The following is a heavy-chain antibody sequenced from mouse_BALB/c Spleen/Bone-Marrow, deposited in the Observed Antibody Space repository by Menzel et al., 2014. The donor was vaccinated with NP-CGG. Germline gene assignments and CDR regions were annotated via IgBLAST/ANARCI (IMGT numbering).Heavy chain of an antibody. CDR2: ISSGGSYT. V-gene: IGHV5-9-3*01. D-gene: IGHD2-14*01. Sequence: EVKVEESGGGLVKPGGSLKLSCAASGFTFSSYAMSWVRQTPEKRLEGVATISSGGSYTYYPDSVKGRFTISRDNAKNTLYLQMSSLRSEDTTMYYCARQREVRPYYYAMDYWGQGTSVTVSS. CDR1: GFTFSSYA. J-gene: IGHJ4*01. CDR3: ARQREVRPYYYAMDY.